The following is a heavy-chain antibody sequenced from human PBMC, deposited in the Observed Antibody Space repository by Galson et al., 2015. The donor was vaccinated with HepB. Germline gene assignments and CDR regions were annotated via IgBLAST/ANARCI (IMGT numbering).Heavy chain of an antibody. CDR3: ARTRETGSGYMDV. J-gene: IGHJ6*03. Sequence: SLRLSCAASGFTFSDYYMSWIRQAPGKGLEWVSDISGSGGTIHYVDSVKGRFTISSDNAKNSLFLQMNSLRAEDTAVYHCARTRETGSGYMDVWGKGTTVTVSS. D-gene: IGHD3-10*01. CDR2: ISGSGGTI. CDR1: GFTFSDYY. V-gene: IGHV3-11*01.